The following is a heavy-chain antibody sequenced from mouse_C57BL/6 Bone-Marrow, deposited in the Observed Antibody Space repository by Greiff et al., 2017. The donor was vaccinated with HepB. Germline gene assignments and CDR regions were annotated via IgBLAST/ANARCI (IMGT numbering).Heavy chain of an antibody. CDR2: IRNKANGYTT. V-gene: IGHV7-3*01. CDR1: GFTFTDYY. CDR3: ASGTTVVARTYAMDY. Sequence: EVKVEESGGGLVQPGGSLSLSCAASGFTFTDYYMSWVRQPPGKALEWLGFIRNKANGYTTEYSASVKVRFTISRDNSQSILYLQMNALRAEDSATYYCASGTTVVARTYAMDYWGQGTSVTVSS. D-gene: IGHD1-1*01. J-gene: IGHJ4*01.